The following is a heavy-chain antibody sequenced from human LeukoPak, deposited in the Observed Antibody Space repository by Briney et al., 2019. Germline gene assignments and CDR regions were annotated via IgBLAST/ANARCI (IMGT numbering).Heavy chain of an antibody. CDR3: ARGRGGYPD. V-gene: IGHV4-34*01. CDR2: INYSGST. J-gene: IGHJ3*01. CDR1: SESFSGYF. Sequence: SETLSLTCAIYSESFSGYFWSWIRQPPGKGLEWIGEINYSGSTNYNPSLKSRVTISVDTSKNQFSLKLSSVTAADTAVYYYARGRGGYPDWGQGTMVTVSS. D-gene: IGHD5-12*01.